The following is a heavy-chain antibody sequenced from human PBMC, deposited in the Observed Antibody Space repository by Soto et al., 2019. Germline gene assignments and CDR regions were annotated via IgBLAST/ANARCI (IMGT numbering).Heavy chain of an antibody. CDR3: ASVGMWGAGAFDI. V-gene: IGHV3-74*01. CDR1: GFTFSSYW. Sequence: EVQVVESGGGLVQPGGSLRLSCAASGFTFSSYWMYWVRQAPGKGLVWVSRINSDGSSTNYADSVKGRFTISRDNAKNTRYLQMNSVRAEDTAVYYCASVGMWGAGAFDIWGQGTMVTVSS. D-gene: IGHD3-16*01. J-gene: IGHJ3*02. CDR2: INSDGSST.